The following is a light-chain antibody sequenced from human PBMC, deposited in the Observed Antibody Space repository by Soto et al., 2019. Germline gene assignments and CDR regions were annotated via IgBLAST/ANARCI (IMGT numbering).Light chain of an antibody. CDR1: QTVSSNF. V-gene: IGKV3-20*01. CDR2: GAS. CDR3: RQYGRSLGFA. Sequence: EIVLTQSPGTLSLSPGERATLSCRASQTVSSNFLAWYQEKPGRAPRLLIYGASSRATGIPERFSGSGSGTDFTLTSSRLEPEDFAVYYCRQYGRSLGFAFGGGTKVEIK. J-gene: IGKJ4*01.